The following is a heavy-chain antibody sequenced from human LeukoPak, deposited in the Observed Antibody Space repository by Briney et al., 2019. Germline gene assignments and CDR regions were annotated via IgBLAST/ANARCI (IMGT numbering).Heavy chain of an antibody. CDR3: ARARDWYFDL. J-gene: IGHJ2*01. D-gene: IGHD3-10*01. Sequence: GGSLRLSCAASGFIFSRYDMHWVRQAPGKGLVWVSRVNSDGSTRSYADSVKGRFTISRDNYKNIMYLQMNSLRAEDTAGDYCARARDWYFDLWGRGTLVTVSS. V-gene: IGHV3-74*01. CDR1: GFIFSRYD. CDR2: VNSDGSTR.